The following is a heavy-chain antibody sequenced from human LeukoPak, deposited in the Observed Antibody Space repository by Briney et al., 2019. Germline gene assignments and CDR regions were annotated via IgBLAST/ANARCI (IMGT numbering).Heavy chain of an antibody. J-gene: IGHJ4*02. V-gene: IGHV3-7*01. CDR3: ARRRGDY. Sequence: GGSLRLSCAASGFTFSGFSMSWVRQSPTKGLEWVANIKQDGSERYYVDSVKGRFTISRDNAKNSLYLRMNSLRAEDTAVYYCARRRGDYWGQGTLVTVSS. D-gene: IGHD5-12*01. CDR2: IKQDGSER. CDR1: GFTFSGFS.